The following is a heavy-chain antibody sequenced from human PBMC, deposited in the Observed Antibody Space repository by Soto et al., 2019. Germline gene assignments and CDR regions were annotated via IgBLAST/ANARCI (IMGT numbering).Heavy chain of an antibody. D-gene: IGHD6-13*01. CDR1: GGSIRTYY. J-gene: IGHJ6*02. CDR2: IYYSGNT. Sequence: SETLSLTCTISGGSIRTYYWNWIRQPPGKGLEWIGYIYYSGNTNYNPSLKSRVTMSLDTSENQFSLKLSSVTAADTAVYYCAKSAATGLPYYYYPLDVWGQGTTVTVSS. CDR3: AKSAATGLPYYYYPLDV. V-gene: IGHV4-59*01.